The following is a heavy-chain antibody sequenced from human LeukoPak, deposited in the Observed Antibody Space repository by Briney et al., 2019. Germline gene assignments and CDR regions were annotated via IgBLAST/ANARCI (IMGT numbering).Heavy chain of an antibody. CDR1: GYTFTSYG. V-gene: IGHV1-18*01. CDR3: ARVATGDVNYDFWSGYWSDY. Sequence: ASVKVSCKASGYTFTSYGISWVRQAPGQGLEWMGWISAYNGNTNYAQKLQGRVTMTTDTSTSTAYMELRSLRSDDTAVYYCARVATGDVNYDFWSGYWSDYWGQGTLVTVSS. J-gene: IGHJ4*02. CDR2: ISAYNGNT. D-gene: IGHD3-3*01.